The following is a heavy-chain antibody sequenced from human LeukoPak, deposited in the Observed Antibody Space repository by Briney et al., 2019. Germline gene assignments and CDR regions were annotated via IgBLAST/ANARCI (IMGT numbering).Heavy chain of an antibody. J-gene: IGHJ4*02. V-gene: IGHV3-21*01. D-gene: IGHD1-26*01. Sequence: GGSLRLSCAASGFTFSSYSMNWVRQAPGKGLEWVSSISSSSGYIYYADSVKGRFTISRDNAKNSLYLQMNSLRAEDTAVYYCARGVVGATNLIDYWGQGTLVTVS. CDR3: ARGVVGATNLIDY. CDR1: GFTFSSYS. CDR2: ISSSSGYI.